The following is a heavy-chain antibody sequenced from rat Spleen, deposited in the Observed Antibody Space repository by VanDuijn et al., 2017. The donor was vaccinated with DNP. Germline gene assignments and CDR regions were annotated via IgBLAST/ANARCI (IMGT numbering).Heavy chain of an antibody. D-gene: IGHD1-7*01. CDR2: INKDSSTI. V-gene: IGHV4-2*01. CDR3: IRAGYYGYMAY. CDR1: GFNLNDFW. J-gene: IGHJ3*01. Sequence: EVQLVESGGGLVQPGRSLKLSCAASGFNLNDFWMGWVRQAPGKGLEWIGEINKDSSTINYTPSLKDRFSISRDNAQNTLYLQMSKLGSEDTAICYCIRAGYYGYMAYWGQGTLVTVSS.